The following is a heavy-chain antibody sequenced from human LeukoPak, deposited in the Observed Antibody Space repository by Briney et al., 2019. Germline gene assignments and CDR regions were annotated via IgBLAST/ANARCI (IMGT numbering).Heavy chain of an antibody. Sequence: PGRSLRLSCAASGFTFSSYGMHWVRQAPGKGLEWVAVISYDGSNKYYADSVKGRFTISRDNAKNSLYLQMNSLRAEDTAVYYCARGGWNYVFNSWGQGTLVTVSS. CDR3: ARGGWNYVFNS. J-gene: IGHJ5*02. V-gene: IGHV3-30*03. D-gene: IGHD1-7*01. CDR1: GFTFSSYG. CDR2: ISYDGSNK.